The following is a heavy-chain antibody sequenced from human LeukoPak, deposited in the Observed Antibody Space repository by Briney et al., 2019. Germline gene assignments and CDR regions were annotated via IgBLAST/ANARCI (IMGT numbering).Heavy chain of an antibody. CDR1: GFTFSSYS. V-gene: IGHV3-20*04. CDR2: INWNGGST. CDR3: AREGLPSGSGSYYSG. Sequence: PGGSLRLSCAASGFTFSSYSMNWVRQAPGKGLEWVSGINWNGGSTGYADSVKGRFTISRDNAKNSLYLQMNSLRAEDTALYYCAREGLPSGSGSYYSGWGQGTLVTVSS. J-gene: IGHJ4*02. D-gene: IGHD3-10*01.